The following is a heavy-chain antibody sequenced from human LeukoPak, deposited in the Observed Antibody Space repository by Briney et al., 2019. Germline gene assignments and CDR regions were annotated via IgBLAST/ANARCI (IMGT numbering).Heavy chain of an antibody. Sequence: AGGSLRLSCEASGFTFSTYWMSWVRQAPGKGLEWVANIKQDGSEKYYVDSVKGRFTISRDNAKNSLYLQMNSLRAEDTAMYYCSRDSAGNDYWGQGTLVTVSS. D-gene: IGHD6-13*01. CDR3: SRDSAGNDY. CDR2: IKQDGSEK. V-gene: IGHV3-7*01. CDR1: GFTFSTYW. J-gene: IGHJ4*02.